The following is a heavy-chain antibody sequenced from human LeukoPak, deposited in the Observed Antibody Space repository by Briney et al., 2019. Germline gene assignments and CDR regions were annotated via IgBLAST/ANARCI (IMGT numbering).Heavy chain of an antibody. D-gene: IGHD3-10*01. J-gene: IGHJ3*02. Sequence: GESLKISCKGSGYSFTSYWIGWVRQMPGKGLEWMGIIYPGDSDTRYSPSFQGQATISADKSISTAYLQWSSLKASDTTMYYCAKGGADRIYYGSGSYYTNDAFDIWGQGTMVTVSS. V-gene: IGHV5-51*01. CDR1: GYSFTSYW. CDR2: IYPGDSDT. CDR3: AKGGADRIYYGSGSYYTNDAFDI.